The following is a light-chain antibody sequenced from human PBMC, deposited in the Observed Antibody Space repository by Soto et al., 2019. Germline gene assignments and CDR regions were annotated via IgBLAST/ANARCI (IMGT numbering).Light chain of an antibody. CDR3: QQSYSTPQYT. J-gene: IGKJ2*01. CDR1: QSISSY. CDR2: AAS. Sequence: DIQMTQSPSSLSASVGDRVTITCRASQSISSYLNWYQQKPGKAPKLLIYAASSLQSGVPSRFSGSGSGTDFTLTTSSLQPEDFATYYCQQSYSTPQYTFGQGTKVDIK. V-gene: IGKV1-39*01.